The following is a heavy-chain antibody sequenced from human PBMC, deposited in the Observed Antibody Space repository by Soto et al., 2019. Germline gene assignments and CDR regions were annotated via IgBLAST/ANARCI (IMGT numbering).Heavy chain of an antibody. CDR1: GLGLNNYA. J-gene: IGHJ4*02. Sequence: GSLRLSCVVSGLGLNNYAIAWVRHAPGKGLEFVSTIDVLDGAWYSDSVRGRLAISRDVSRNTVYLQMSSLRVEDTAIYFCSDWRAGGPVNLDHWGPGTRVTVSS. CDR3: SDWRAGGPVNLDH. D-gene: IGHD2-15*01. V-gene: IGHV3-23*01. CDR2: IDVLDGA.